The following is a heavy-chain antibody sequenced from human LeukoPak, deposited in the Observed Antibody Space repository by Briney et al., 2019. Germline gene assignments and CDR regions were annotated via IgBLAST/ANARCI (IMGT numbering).Heavy chain of an antibody. D-gene: IGHD3-22*01. V-gene: IGHV3-23*01. J-gene: IGHJ5*02. CDR2: ISGSGGST. CDR1: GFSFSSYA. CDR3: AKVPLAYQDSGGYSNWFDP. Sequence: QPGGSLRLSCAASGFSFSSYAVSWVRQAPGKGLEWVSTISGSGGSTYYADSVKGRFTISRDNSKNTLYLQMNSLRAGDTAVYYCAKVPLAYQDSGGYSNWFDPWGQGTLVTVSS.